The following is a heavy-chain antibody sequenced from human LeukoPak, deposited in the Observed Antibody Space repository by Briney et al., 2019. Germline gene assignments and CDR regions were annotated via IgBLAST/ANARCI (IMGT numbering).Heavy chain of an antibody. V-gene: IGHV3-30*02. CDR3: AKVGGYDILTGYSLDYFDY. Sequence: GGSLRLSCAASGFTFSSYGMHWVRQAPGKGLEWVAFIRYDGSNKYYADSVKGRFTISRDNSKNTLYLQMNSLRAEDTAVYYCAKVGGYDILTGYSLDYFDYWGQGTLVTVSS. CDR2: IRYDGSNK. J-gene: IGHJ4*02. CDR1: GFTFSSYG. D-gene: IGHD3-9*01.